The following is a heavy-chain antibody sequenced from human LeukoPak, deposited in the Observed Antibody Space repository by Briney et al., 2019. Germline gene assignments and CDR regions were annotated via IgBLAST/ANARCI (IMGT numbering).Heavy chain of an antibody. CDR3: AREGYDSSGANFDY. V-gene: IGHV3-30-3*01. J-gene: IGHJ4*02. D-gene: IGHD3-22*01. CDR1: GFTFSSYE. CDR2: ISYDGNNK. Sequence: GGSLRLSCAASGFTFSSYEMNWVRQAPGKGLEWVAVISYDGNNKYYADSVKGRFTISRDNSKNTLYLQMNSLRAEDTAVYYCAREGYDSSGANFDYWGQGTLVTVSS.